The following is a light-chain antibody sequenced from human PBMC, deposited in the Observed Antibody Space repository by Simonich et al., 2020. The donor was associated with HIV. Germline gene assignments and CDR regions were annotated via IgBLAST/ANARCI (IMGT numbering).Light chain of an antibody. CDR3: QQYKSYST. V-gene: IGKV1-5*03. CDR1: QSISSW. J-gene: IGKJ4*01. Sequence: DIQMTQSPSTLSASVGDRVTITCRARQSISSWLACYQQKPGKAPKLLIYKASSLESGVPSRFSGSGSGTEFTLTISSLQPDDFATYYCQQYKSYSTFGGGTKVEIK. CDR2: KAS.